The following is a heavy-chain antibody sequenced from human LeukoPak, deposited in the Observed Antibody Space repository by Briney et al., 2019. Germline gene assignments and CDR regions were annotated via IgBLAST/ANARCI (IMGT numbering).Heavy chain of an antibody. CDR3: AKDSGAAAVHDAFDI. D-gene: IGHD6-13*01. CDR2: IKQDGSAK. V-gene: IGHV3-7*03. Sequence: PGGSLRLSCVVSGFTSSNYWMTWVRQAPGKGLEWVANIKQDGSAKYYVDSVRGRFTISRDNAKNSLYLQMNSLRAEDTALYYCAKDSGAAAVHDAFDIWGQGTMVTVSS. CDR1: GFTSSNYW. J-gene: IGHJ3*02.